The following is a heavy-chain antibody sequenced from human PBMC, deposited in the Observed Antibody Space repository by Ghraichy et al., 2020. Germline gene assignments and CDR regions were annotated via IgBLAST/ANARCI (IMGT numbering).Heavy chain of an antibody. V-gene: IGHV1-18*01. D-gene: IGHD2-15*01. CDR1: GYTFTSYG. Sequence: ASVKVSCKASGYTFTSYGISWVRQAPGQGLEWMGWISAYNGNTNYAQKLQGRVTMTTDTSTSTAYMELRSLRSGDTAVYYCARDAVSLLWRSGGSCCDYWGQGTLVTVSS. CDR3: ARDAVSLLWRSGGSCCDY. CDR2: ISAYNGNT. J-gene: IGHJ4*02.